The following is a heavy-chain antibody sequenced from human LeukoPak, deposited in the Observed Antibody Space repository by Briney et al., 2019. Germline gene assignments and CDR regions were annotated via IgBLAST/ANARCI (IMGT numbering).Heavy chain of an antibody. J-gene: IGHJ4*02. Sequence: SETLSLTCAVSGGSISSGGYSWSWIRQPPGKGLEWIGYIYHSGSTYYNPSLKSRVTISVDRSKNQFSLKLSSETAADTAVYYCARGNNYDILTGYPYFDYWGQGTLVTVSS. V-gene: IGHV4-30-2*01. CDR2: IYHSGST. CDR1: GGSISSGGYS. D-gene: IGHD3-9*01. CDR3: ARGNNYDILTGYPYFDY.